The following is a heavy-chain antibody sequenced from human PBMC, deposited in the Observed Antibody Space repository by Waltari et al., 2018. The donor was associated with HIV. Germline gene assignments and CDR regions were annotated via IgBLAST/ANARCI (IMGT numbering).Heavy chain of an antibody. J-gene: IGHJ6*01. CDR1: GGSFSGYY. V-gene: IGHV4-34*01. CDR3: ARDSAPGLAVDDDDGEFFYYGLDV. Sequence: QVHLEQWGTGLLRPSETLSLTCAVYGGSFSGYYWSWIRQSPGRGLEWIGVVNHVGRTNYSPSLKGRVTVSVDTSKNQFSLTMRSVTAADTAVYYCARDSAPGLAVDDDDGEFFYYGLDVWGQGTTVTVSS. CDR2: VNHVGRT. D-gene: IGHD6-19*01.